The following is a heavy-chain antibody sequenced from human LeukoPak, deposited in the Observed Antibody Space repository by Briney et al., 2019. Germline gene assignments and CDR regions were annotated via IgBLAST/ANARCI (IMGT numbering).Heavy chain of an antibody. CDR1: GGSISSYY. J-gene: IGHJ5*02. Sequence: SETLSLTCTVSGGSISSYYWSWIRQPAGKGLEWIGRIYTSGSTNYNPSLKSRVTMSVDTSKNQFSLKLSSVTAADTAVYYCARVVHGDYDILTGYYSWFDPWGQGTLVTVSS. CDR3: ARVVHGDYDILTGYYSWFDP. D-gene: IGHD3-9*01. CDR2: IYTSGST. V-gene: IGHV4-4*07.